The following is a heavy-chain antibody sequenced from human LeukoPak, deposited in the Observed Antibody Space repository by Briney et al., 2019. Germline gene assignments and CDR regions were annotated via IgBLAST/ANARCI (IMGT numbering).Heavy chain of an antibody. CDR1: GYTFTGYY. V-gene: IGHV1-2*06. J-gene: IGHJ6*02. D-gene: IGHD2-2*01. CDR3: AREKVRQSGMDV. Sequence: ASVKVSCKASGYTFTGYYMHWVRQANGQGLEWMGRINPNSGGTNYAQKFQGRVTMTRDTSISTAYMELSRLRSDDTAVYYCAREKVRQSGMDVWGQGTTVTVSS. CDR2: INPNSGGT.